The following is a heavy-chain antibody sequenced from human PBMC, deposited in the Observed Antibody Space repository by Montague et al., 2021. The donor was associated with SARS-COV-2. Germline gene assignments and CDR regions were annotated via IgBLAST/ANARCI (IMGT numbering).Heavy chain of an antibody. Sequence: TLSLTCTVSGGSISSYYWSWIRQPPGKGLEWIGYMCYSGSTNYNPSLKSRVTLSVDTSKNQFSLKLSSVTAADTAVYYCARDFDYWGQGTLVTVSS. V-gene: IGHV4-59*13. CDR3: ARDFDY. CDR2: MCYSGST. CDR1: GGSISSYY. J-gene: IGHJ4*02.